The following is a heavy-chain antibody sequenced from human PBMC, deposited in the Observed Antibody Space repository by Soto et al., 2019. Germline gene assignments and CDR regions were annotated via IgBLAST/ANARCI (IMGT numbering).Heavy chain of an antibody. Sequence: GGSLRLSCAASGFTFSSYAMSWVRQAPGKGLEWVSFISGSGRTIYYADSVKGRFTISRDNAKNSLYLQMNSLRAEDTAVYYCASEGSTVTTYVSPYYYYYYMDVWGKGTTVTVSS. CDR2: ISGSGRTI. J-gene: IGHJ6*03. CDR1: GFTFSSYA. V-gene: IGHV3-48*01. D-gene: IGHD4-17*01. CDR3: ASEGSTVTTYVSPYYYYYYMDV.